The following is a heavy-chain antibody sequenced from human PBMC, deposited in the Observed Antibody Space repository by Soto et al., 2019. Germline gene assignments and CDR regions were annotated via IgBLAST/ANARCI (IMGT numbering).Heavy chain of an antibody. CDR2: IYYSGST. CDR3: ARRWGSAADY. V-gene: IGHV4-59*08. D-gene: IGHD2-15*01. J-gene: IGHJ4*02. CDR1: GGSISSYY. Sequence: QVQLQESGPGLVKPSETLSLTCTVSGGSISSYYWSWIRQPQGKGLEWIGYIYYSGSTNYNPSLKSRVTISVDTSKNQFSLKLSSVTAADTAVYYCARRWGSAADYWGQGTLVTVSS.